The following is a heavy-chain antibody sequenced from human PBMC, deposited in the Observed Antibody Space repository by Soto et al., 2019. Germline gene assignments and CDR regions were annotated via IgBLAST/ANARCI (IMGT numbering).Heavy chain of an antibody. D-gene: IGHD6-19*01. J-gene: IGHJ4*02. V-gene: IGHV3-73*02. CDR3: TRQTDAVQWLVVPTYYNFDY. CDR2: IRSKTNSYAT. Sequence: EGQLVESGGGLVQPGGSLKLSCAASGFTFGGSAMHWVRQASGKGLEWVGHIRSKTNSYATAYAESVKGRFTISRDDSMNTAYLQMNSLKTEDTAGYVCTRQTDAVQWLVVPTYYNFDYWGQGTLVTVSS. CDR1: GFTFGGSA.